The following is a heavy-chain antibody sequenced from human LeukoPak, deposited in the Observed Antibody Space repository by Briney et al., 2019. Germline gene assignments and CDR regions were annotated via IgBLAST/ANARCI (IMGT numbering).Heavy chain of an antibody. CDR1: GYTFTSYG. CDR3: ARYRVTMVRGVMCTRTAFNWFDP. V-gene: IGHV1-2*02. CDR2: INPNSGGT. D-gene: IGHD3-10*01. Sequence: ASVKVSCKASGYTFTSYGISWVRQAPGQGLEWMGWINPNSGGTNYAQKFQGRVTMTRDTSISTAYMELSRLRSDDTAVYYCARYRVTMVRGVMCTRTAFNWFDPWGQGTLVTVSS. J-gene: IGHJ5*02.